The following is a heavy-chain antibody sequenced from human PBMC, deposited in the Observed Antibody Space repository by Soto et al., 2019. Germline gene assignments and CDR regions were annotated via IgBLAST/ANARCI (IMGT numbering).Heavy chain of an antibody. CDR2: IGAARDP. V-gene: IGHV3-13*05. D-gene: IGHD2-2*02. J-gene: IGHJ6*02. CDR3: ARAYTGRLPRRADYYYAMDV. CDR1: GFTFSNFD. Sequence: EVQLMESGGGLVQPGGSLRLSCATSGFTFSNFDMHWVRQVPGKGLEWVSAIGAARDPYYLGSVKGRFTISRENAKNSVYLQMNDLRAGDSAVYYCARAYTGRLPRRADYYYAMDVWGQGTTVTVSS.